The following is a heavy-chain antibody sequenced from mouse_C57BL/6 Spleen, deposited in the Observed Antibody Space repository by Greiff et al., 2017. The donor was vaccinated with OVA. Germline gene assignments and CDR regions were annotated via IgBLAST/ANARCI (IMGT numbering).Heavy chain of an antibody. CDR2: IDPSDGYT. CDR3: ARKARTVRFWYFDV. CDR1: GYTFTSYW. J-gene: IGHJ1*03. Sequence: QVQLQQPGAELVKPGASVKLSCKASGYTFTSYWMQWVKQRPGQGLEWIGEIDPSDGYTNYNQKFKGKATLTVDTSSSTAYMQLSSLTSEDSAVYDCARKARTVRFWYFDVWGTGTTVTVSS. V-gene: IGHV1-50*01. D-gene: IGHD1-1*01.